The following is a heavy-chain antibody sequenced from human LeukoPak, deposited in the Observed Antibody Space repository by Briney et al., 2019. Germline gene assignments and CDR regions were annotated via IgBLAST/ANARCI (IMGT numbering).Heavy chain of an antibody. J-gene: IGHJ5*02. Sequence: SETLSLTCTVSGGSISSGGYYWSWIRQHPGKGLEWIGYIYYSGSTYYNPSLKSRLTISVDTSKNQFSLKLSSVTAADTAIYYCARDGGGYCSGGSCYFWFDPWDQGTLVTVSS. CDR3: ARDGGGYCSGGSCYFWFDP. CDR2: IYYSGST. D-gene: IGHD2-15*01. V-gene: IGHV4-31*03. CDR1: GGSISSGGYY.